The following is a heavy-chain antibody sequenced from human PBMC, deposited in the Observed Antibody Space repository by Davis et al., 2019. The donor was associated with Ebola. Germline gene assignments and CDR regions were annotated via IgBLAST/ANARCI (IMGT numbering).Heavy chain of an antibody. J-gene: IGHJ6*04. CDR1: GYTFISYG. CDR3: ARDYCSGGSCYSTPHYYGMDV. Sequence: AASVKVSCKASGYTFISYGISWVRQAPGQGLEWMGGIIPLFGTANYAQKFQGRVTITADESTSTAYMELSSLRSEDTAMYYCARDYCSGGSCYSTPHYYGMDVWGKGTTVTVSS. V-gene: IGHV1-69*13. D-gene: IGHD2-15*01. CDR2: IIPLFGTA.